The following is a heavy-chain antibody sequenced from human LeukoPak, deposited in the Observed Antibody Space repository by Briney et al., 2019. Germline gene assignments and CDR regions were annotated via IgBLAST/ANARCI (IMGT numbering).Heavy chain of an antibody. J-gene: IGHJ4*02. CDR2: ISGSGGST. Sequence: GGSLRLSCAASGFTFSSYAMSWVRQAPGKGLEWVSGISGSGGSTYYADSVKGRFTISRDNSKNTLYLQMNSLRAEGTAVYYCAKGTVYDYGDYFDYWGQGTLVTVSS. CDR3: AKGTVYDYGDYFDY. V-gene: IGHV3-23*01. D-gene: IGHD4-17*01. CDR1: GFTFSSYA.